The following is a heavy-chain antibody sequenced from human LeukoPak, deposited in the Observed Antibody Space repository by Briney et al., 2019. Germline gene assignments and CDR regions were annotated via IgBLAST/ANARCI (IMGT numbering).Heavy chain of an antibody. Sequence: SETLSLTCTVSGGSISSGSYYWSWLRQPAGKGLEWIGRIYTSGSTNYNPSLKSRVTISVDTSKNQFSLKLSSVTAADTAVYYCAREGYSSSWYYWGQGTLVTVSS. V-gene: IGHV4-61*02. CDR2: IYTSGST. D-gene: IGHD6-13*01. CDR3: AREGYSSSWYY. J-gene: IGHJ4*02. CDR1: GGSISSGSYY.